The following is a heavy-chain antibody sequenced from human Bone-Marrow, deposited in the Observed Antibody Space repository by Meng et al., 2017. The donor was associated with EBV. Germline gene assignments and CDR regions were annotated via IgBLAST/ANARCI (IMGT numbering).Heavy chain of an antibody. D-gene: IGHD6-6*01. V-gene: IGHV4-34*01. Sequence: QGQLHQWGRVLFKPSETPSLTCAVYGGSFSGYYWSWIRQPPGKGLEWIGEINHSGRTNYNPSLKSRVTISVDTSKNQFSLKLSSVTAADTAVYYCARQSARQLVPYYWGQGTLVTVSS. J-gene: IGHJ4*02. CDR3: ARQSARQLVPYY. CDR1: GGSFSGYY. CDR2: INHSGRT.